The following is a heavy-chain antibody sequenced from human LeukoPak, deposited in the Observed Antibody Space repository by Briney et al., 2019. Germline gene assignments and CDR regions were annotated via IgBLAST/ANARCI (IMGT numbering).Heavy chain of an antibody. V-gene: IGHV4-59*01. J-gene: IGHJ4*02. Sequence: PSETLSLTCTVSRGSISSFYWSWIRQPPGKGLEWIGYISYSGNTKYNPSLKSRVTISVDTSKNQFSLKLSCVTAADTAVYYCARDYVGKFDYWGQGTLVTVSS. D-gene: IGHD4-23*01. CDR2: ISYSGNT. CDR1: RGSISSFY. CDR3: ARDYVGKFDY.